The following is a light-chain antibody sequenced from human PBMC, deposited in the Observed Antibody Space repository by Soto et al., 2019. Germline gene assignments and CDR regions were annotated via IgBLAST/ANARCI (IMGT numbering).Light chain of an antibody. CDR1: QDIRGA. V-gene: IGKV1-13*02. Sequence: AIQLTQSPSSLSASVGDRVTITCRASQDIRGALAWYQQKPGKPPKLLIFDVSSLQSGGPSRFSGSGSGTDFTLTISSLQAEDFATYYCQQFNTYPITFGQGTRLEIK. CDR3: QQFNTYPIT. CDR2: DVS. J-gene: IGKJ5*01.